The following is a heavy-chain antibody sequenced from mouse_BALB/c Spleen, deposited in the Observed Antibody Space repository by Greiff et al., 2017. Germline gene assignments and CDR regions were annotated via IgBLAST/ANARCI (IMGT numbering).Heavy chain of an antibody. Sequence: EEQVEESGPGLVKPSQSLSLTCTATGYTFTSDYVWYWIRQSPGSILEWGGYISYSGSTCYNQSLKSRISITRDTSKNQFFLQLNSVTTEDTATYYCACRYDPFAYWGQGTLVTVSA. D-gene: IGHD2-14*01. CDR3: ACRYDPFAY. J-gene: IGHJ3*01. CDR1: GYTFTSDYV. CDR2: ISYSGST. V-gene: IGHV3-2*02.